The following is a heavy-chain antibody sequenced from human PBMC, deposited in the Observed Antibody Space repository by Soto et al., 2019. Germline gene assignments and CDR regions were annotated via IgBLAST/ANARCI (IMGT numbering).Heavy chain of an antibody. Sequence: SETLSLTCAVYGGSFSGYYWNWIRQPPGKWLEWIGEINHSGSTNYNPSLKSRVTLSVDTSKNQFSLKLSSVTAADTAVYYCARGLRTNGSFFRVWGQGXLVTVYS. CDR1: GGSFSGYY. J-gene: IGHJ4*02. CDR2: INHSGST. D-gene: IGHD2-8*01. V-gene: IGHV4-34*01. CDR3: ARGLRTNGSFFRV.